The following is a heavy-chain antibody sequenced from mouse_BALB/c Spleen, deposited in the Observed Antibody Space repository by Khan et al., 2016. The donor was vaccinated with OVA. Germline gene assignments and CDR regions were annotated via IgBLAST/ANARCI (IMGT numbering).Heavy chain of an antibody. CDR1: GYSITSGYS. D-gene: IGHD2-4*01. J-gene: IGHJ3*01. CDR2: IHYSGST. V-gene: IGHV3-1*02. Sequence: EVQLQESGPDLVKPSQSLSLTCTVTGYSITSGYSWHWLRQFPGNKLEWMGYIHYSGSTNYNPSLNSRIFITRDTSKHQFFLLLNSVTTEDTATYYCAIYYDYDWFAYGGQGTLVTVSA. CDR3: AIYYDYDWFAY.